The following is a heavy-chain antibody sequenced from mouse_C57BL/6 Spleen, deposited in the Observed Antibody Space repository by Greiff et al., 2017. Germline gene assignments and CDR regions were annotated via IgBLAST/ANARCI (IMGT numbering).Heavy chain of an antibody. CDR3: APYGPPFDV. CDR1: GYTFTSYW. J-gene: IGHJ1*03. D-gene: IGHD1-1*02. V-gene: IGHV1-64*01. CDR2: IHPNSGST. Sequence: VQLQQPGAELVKPGASVQLSCKASGYTFTSYWMHWVKQRPGQGLEWIGMIHPNSGSTNYHEKFKSKASLTVDKSSSTAYMQLSSLTSEDSAVYCCAPYGPPFDVWGTGTTVTVSS.